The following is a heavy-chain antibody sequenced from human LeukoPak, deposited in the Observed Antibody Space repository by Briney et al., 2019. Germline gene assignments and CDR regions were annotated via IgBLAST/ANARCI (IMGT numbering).Heavy chain of an antibody. D-gene: IGHD6-13*01. J-gene: IGHJ4*02. Sequence: GGSLRLSCAASGFTFSSYSMNWVCQAPGKGLEWVSSISSSSSYIYYADSVKGRFTISRDNAKNSLDLQMDSLRAEDTAVYYCARVTGYSSSWSDYWGQGTLVTVSS. V-gene: IGHV3-21*01. CDR2: ISSSSSYI. CDR3: ARVTGYSSSWSDY. CDR1: GFTFSSYS.